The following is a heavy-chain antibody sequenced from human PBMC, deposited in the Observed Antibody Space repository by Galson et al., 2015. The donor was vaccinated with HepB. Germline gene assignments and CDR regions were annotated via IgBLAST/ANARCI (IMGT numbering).Heavy chain of an antibody. CDR1: GGSISSGGYS. V-gene: IGHV4-30-4*07. Sequence: TLSLTCAVSGGSISSGGYSWSWIRQPPGKGLEWIGYIYYSGSTYYNPSLKSRVTISVDTSKNQFSLKLSSVTAADTAVYYCARASVGGYGRGTGWFDPWGQGTLVTVSS. J-gene: IGHJ5*02. CDR3: ARASVGGYGRGTGWFDP. D-gene: IGHD3-22*01. CDR2: IYYSGST.